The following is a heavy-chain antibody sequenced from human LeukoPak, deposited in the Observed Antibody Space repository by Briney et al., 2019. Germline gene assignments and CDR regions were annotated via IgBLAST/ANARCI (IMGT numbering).Heavy chain of an antibody. CDR2: IYYSGST. D-gene: IGHD5-18*01. CDR1: GGSISSYY. CDR3: ARTTEGGYTYDYFYYYYMDV. J-gene: IGHJ6*03. Sequence: PSETLSLTCTVSGGSISSYYWSWIRQPPGKGLEWIAYIYYSGSTNYNPSLKSRVTISVDTSKNQFSLKLRSVTAADTAVYYCARTTEGGYTYDYFYYYYMDVWGKGTTVTIS. V-gene: IGHV4-59*01.